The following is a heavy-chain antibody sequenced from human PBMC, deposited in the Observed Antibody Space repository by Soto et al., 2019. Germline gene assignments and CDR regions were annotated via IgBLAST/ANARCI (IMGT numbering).Heavy chain of an antibody. CDR2: ISAYNGNT. Sequence: QVQLVQSGAEVKKPGASVKVSCKASGYTFTSYGISWVRQAPGQGLEGMGWISAYNGNTNYAQTLQGRDTMTTDTSTRTADMELRSLRCDDAAVEYCARGSNDMDYWGQGTLVTVSS. CDR3: ARGSNDMDY. D-gene: IGHD1-1*01. J-gene: IGHJ4*02. V-gene: IGHV1-18*01. CDR1: GYTFTSYG.